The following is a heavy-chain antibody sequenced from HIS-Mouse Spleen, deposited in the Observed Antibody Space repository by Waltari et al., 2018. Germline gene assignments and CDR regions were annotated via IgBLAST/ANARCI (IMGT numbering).Heavy chain of an antibody. CDR1: GGSISSSSYY. Sequence: QLQLQESGPGLVKPSETLSLTCTVSGGSISSSSYYWGWIRQPPGMGLGWIGSIYYSGSPYYNPSLKGRVTISVDTSKNQFSLKLGSVTAADTAVYYCAREIPYSSSWYDWYFDLWGRGTLVTVSS. CDR3: AREIPYSSSWYDWYFDL. J-gene: IGHJ2*01. D-gene: IGHD6-13*01. CDR2: IYYSGSP. V-gene: IGHV4-39*07.